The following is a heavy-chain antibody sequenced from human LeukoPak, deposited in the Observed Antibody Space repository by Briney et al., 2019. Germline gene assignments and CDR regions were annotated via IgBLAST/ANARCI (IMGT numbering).Heavy chain of an antibody. Sequence: GGSLRLSCAASGFTFSSYSMNWVRQAPGKGLEWVSYISSSGSTIYYADSVKGRFTISRDNAKNSLYLQMNSLRAEDTAVYYCAREGDGYNYGYWGQGTLVTVSS. D-gene: IGHD5-24*01. CDR2: ISSSGSTI. CDR1: GFTFSSYS. CDR3: AREGDGYNYGY. V-gene: IGHV3-48*04. J-gene: IGHJ4*02.